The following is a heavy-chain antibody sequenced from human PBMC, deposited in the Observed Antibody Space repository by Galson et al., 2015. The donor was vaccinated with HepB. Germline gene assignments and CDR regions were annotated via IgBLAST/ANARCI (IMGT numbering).Heavy chain of an antibody. J-gene: IGHJ4*02. CDR3: TRQGPARDFDY. Sequence: SLRLSCAGSGFTFSIYSMNWVRQASGKGLEWVGRIRSKANSYATAYAASVKGRFTISRDDSKNTAYLQMNSLKTEDTAVYYCTRQGPARDFDYWGQGTLVTVSS. CDR1: GFTFSIYS. CDR2: IRSKANSYAT. V-gene: IGHV3-73*01.